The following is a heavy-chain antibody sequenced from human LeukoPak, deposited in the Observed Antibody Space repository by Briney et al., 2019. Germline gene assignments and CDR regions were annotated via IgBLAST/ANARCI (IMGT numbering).Heavy chain of an antibody. V-gene: IGHV1-8*01. CDR1: GFRFTSYD. J-gene: IGHJ5*02. CDR3: VRDGEGVAISVNYWFVP. D-gene: IGHD3-10*01. Sequence: GASVTVSCKASGFRFTSYDINWVRQASGQGFEWMGWMNPNNGNTGYAQKFQGRVTMTRDTSISTAYMELRDLTSEDTAVYYCVRDGEGVAISVNYWFVPWGQGTLVTVSS. CDR2: MNPNNGNT.